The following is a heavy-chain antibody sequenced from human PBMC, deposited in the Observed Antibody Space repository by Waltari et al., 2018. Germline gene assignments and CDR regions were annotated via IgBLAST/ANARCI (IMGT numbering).Heavy chain of an antibody. J-gene: IGHJ6*02. CDR1: GGTFSSYA. D-gene: IGHD3-22*01. CDR3: AIRGADYYDSSGYYFFYYGMDV. V-gene: IGHV1-69*13. Sequence: QVQLVQSGAEVKKPGSSVKVSCKASGGTFSSYAISWVRQAPGQGLEWLGGIIPIFGTANYAQKFQGRVTITADESTSTAYMELSSLRSEDTAVYYCAIRGADYYDSSGYYFFYYGMDVWGQGTTVTVSS. CDR2: IIPIFGTA.